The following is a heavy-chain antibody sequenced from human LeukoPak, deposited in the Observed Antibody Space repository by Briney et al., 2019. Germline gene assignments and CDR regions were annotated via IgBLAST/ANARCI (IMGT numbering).Heavy chain of an antibody. CDR1: GGSISSGGYS. CDR2: IYHSGST. J-gene: IGHJ4*02. D-gene: IGHD2-15*01. Sequence: PSETLSLTCAVSGGSISSGGYSWSWIRQPPGKGLEWIGYIYHSGSTNYNPSLKSRVTISVDTSKNQFSLKLSSVTAADTAVYYCARGLGSSGGSCYADYWGQGTLVTVSS. V-gene: IGHV4-30-2*01. CDR3: ARGLGSSGGSCYADY.